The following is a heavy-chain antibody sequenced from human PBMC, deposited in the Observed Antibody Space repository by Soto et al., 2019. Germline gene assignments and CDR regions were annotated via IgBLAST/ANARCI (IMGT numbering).Heavy chain of an antibody. CDR1: GVSVSSGSYC. Sequence: SETLSLTCTVSGVSVSSGSYCWSWIRQPPGKGLEWIGYIHNSGSTNYNPSLKSRVSISVDTSKNQFSLKLSAVTAADTALYFCARAEENYYDGGGYPVDSWGQGTLVTVSS. D-gene: IGHD3-22*01. J-gene: IGHJ4*02. V-gene: IGHV4-61*01. CDR3: ARAEENYYDGGGYPVDS. CDR2: IHNSGST.